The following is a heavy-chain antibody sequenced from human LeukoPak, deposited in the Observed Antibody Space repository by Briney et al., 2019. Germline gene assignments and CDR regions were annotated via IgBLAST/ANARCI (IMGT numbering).Heavy chain of an antibody. J-gene: IGHJ4*02. Sequence: ASVKVSCNASGYTFTGYYMHWVRQAPGQGLEWMGWINPNSGGTNYAQKFQGRVTMTRDTSISTAYMELSRLRSDDAAVYYCARGPQLGIVGATGYWGQGTLVTVSS. V-gene: IGHV1-2*02. D-gene: IGHD1-26*01. CDR2: INPNSGGT. CDR3: ARGPQLGIVGATGY. CDR1: GYTFTGYY.